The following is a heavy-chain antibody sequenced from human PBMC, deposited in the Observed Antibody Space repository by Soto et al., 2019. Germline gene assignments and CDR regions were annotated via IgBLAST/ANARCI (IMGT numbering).Heavy chain of an antibody. CDR1: GFTFSSYS. V-gene: IGHV3-21*06. Sequence: SGGSPRLACAASGFTFSSYSMNWVRQAPGKGLEWVSSISSGSSYIYYGDSMKGRFTISRDNAKNSLYLEMNSLRAEDTAVYYCARESEDLTSNFDYWGQGTLVTVSS. CDR2: ISSGSSYI. CDR3: ARESEDLTSNFDY. J-gene: IGHJ4*02.